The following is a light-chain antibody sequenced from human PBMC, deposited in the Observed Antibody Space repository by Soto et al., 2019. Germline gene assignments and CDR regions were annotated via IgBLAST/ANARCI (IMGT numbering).Light chain of an antibody. J-gene: IGKJ5*01. V-gene: IGKV3-11*01. CDR1: QSVSSR. CDR2: DAS. CDR3: QQRSNWPST. Sequence: EIVLTQSPATLSLSPGERATLSCRASQSVSSRLVWYQQKPGQAPRLLIYDASNGATGLPARFSGSVSGTDFTLTISSLEAEDFAVYYCQQRSNWPSTFGQGTRLDIK.